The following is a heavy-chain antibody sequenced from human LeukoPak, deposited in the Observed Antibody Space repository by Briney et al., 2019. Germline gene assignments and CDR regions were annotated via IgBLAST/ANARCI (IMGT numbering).Heavy chain of an antibody. D-gene: IGHD2-15*01. J-gene: IGHJ4*02. CDR3: ARDDCGGGSCSSIDY. CDR1: GFTFNNHA. V-gene: IGHV3-23*01. CDR2: ISSSGGNT. Sequence: GGSLRLSCAASGFTFNNHAMSWVRQAPGKGLQWVSGISSSGGNTYYADSVKGRFTISRDNSKNTVYLQMNSLRAEDTAIYYCARDDCGGGSCSSIDYWGLGTLVTVSS.